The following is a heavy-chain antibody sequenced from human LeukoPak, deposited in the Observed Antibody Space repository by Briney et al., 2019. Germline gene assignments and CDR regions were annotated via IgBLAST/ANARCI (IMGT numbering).Heavy chain of an antibody. D-gene: IGHD2-15*01. CDR2: IYGGGST. V-gene: IGHV3-53*01. CDR3: AKDMEAASRDYYYYGMDV. Sequence: GGSLRLSCAASGFTVSSNYMSWVRQAPGKGLEWVSVIYGGGSTYYADSVKGRFTISRDNSKNTLYLQMNSLRAEDTAVYYCAKDMEAASRDYYYYGMDVWGQGTTVTVSS. CDR1: GFTVSSNY. J-gene: IGHJ6*02.